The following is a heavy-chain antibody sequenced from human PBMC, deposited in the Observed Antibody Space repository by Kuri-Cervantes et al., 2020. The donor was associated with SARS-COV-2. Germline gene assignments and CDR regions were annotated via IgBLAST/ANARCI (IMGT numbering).Heavy chain of an antibody. D-gene: IGHD3-22*01. J-gene: IGHJ3*02. Sequence: GSLRLSCAVSGYSISSGYYWGWIRQPPGKGLEWIGSIYHSGSTYYNPSLKSRVTISVDTSKNQFSLKLSSVTAADTAVYYCALGTDYYDSSGYYLSGAFDIWGQGTMVTVSS. CDR2: IYHSGST. CDR3: ALGTDYYDSSGYYLSGAFDI. CDR1: GYSISSGYY. V-gene: IGHV4-38-2*01.